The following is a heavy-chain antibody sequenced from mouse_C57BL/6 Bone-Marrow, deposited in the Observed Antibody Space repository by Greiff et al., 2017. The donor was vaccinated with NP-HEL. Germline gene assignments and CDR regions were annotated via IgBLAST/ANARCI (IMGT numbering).Heavy chain of an antibody. J-gene: IGHJ4*01. CDR2: IDPENGDT. Sequence: EVQVVESGAELVRPGASVKLSCTASGFNIKDDYMHWVKQRPEQGLEWIGWIDPENGDTEYASKFQGKATITADTSSNTAYLQLSSLTSEDTAVYYCTTDYGLTGAMDYWGQGTSVTVSS. V-gene: IGHV14-4*01. CDR1: GFNIKDDY. CDR3: TTDYGLTGAMDY. D-gene: IGHD1-1*02.